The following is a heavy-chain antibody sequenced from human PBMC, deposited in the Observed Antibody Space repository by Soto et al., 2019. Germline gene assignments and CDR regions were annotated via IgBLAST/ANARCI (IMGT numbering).Heavy chain of an antibody. V-gene: IGHV1-18*01. J-gene: IGHJ4*02. D-gene: IGHD1-1*01. CDR2: IIAINGNT. CDR3: ARRAELERTVTDFDY. CDR1: GGTFSSYA. Sequence: ASVKVSCKASGGTFSSYAISWVRQAPGQGLEWMGWIIAINGNTNYAQKLQGRVTMTTDTSTSTAYMELRSLRSDDTAVYYCARRAELERTVTDFDYWGQGTLVTVPQ.